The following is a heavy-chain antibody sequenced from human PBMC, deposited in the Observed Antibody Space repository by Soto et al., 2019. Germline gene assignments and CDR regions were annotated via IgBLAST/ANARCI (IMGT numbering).Heavy chain of an antibody. Sequence: GGSLRLSCAASGFTFNIYSMNWVRQAPGKGLEWVSSISSRSSNIDYADSVKGRFTISRDNANNSLYLQMNNLSADDTAVYYCARDTEMLAPLIYMDHWGRGTLVTVSS. V-gene: IGHV3-21*01. J-gene: IGHJ4*02. CDR3: ARDTEMLAPLIYMDH. D-gene: IGHD3-3*02. CDR2: ISSRSSNI. CDR1: GFTFNIYS.